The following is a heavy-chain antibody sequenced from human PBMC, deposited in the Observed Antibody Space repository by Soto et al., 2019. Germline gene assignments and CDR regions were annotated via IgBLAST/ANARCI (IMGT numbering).Heavy chain of an antibody. J-gene: IGHJ4*02. V-gene: IGHV1-18*01. CDR2: INPGNGNT. D-gene: IGHD6-19*01. Sequence: ASVKVSCKASGGTFSSYAISWVRQAPGQRLEWMGWINPGNGNTNYAQKLQGRVTMTTDTSTSTAYMELRSLRSDDTAVYYCAVAYSSGWYEYWGQGTLVTVSS. CDR1: GGTFSSYA. CDR3: AVAYSSGWYEY.